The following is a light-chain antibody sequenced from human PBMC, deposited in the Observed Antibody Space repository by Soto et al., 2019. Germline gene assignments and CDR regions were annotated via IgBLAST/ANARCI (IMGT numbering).Light chain of an antibody. Sequence: EIVLTQSPGTLSLSPGERATLSCRASQSVNSRYLAWYQQKPGQAPRFLIYGASSRAIGIPDRFSGSGSGTVFTLTISRLEPEDFAVYYCQQYGDSLWTFGQGTKVEI. J-gene: IGKJ1*01. CDR2: GAS. V-gene: IGKV3-20*01. CDR1: QSVNSRY. CDR3: QQYGDSLWT.